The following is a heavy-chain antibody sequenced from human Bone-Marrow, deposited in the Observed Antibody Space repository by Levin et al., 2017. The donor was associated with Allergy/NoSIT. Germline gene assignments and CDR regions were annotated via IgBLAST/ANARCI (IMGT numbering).Heavy chain of an antibody. CDR2: IGGSGYST. CDR3: AKEGTRLRVLDNIDRFDP. D-gene: IGHD3-3*01. Sequence: GESLKISCAASGFTFSDYAMNWVRQAPGKGLEWVSGIGGSGYSTHYADSVKGRFTISRDNSKNTLYLQMDSLRDEDTAIYYCAKEGTRLRVLDNIDRFDPWGQGTLVTVSS. V-gene: IGHV3-23*01. J-gene: IGHJ5*02. CDR1: GFTFSDYA.